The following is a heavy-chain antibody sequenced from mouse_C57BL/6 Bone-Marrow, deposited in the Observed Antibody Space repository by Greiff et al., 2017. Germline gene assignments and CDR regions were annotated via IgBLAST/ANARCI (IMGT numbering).Heavy chain of an antibody. J-gene: IGHJ2*01. D-gene: IGHD1-1*01. Sequence: LVEPGASVKISCKASGYTFTDYYMNWVKQSHGKSLEWIGEINPNNGGTSYNQKLKGKATLTVDKSSSTAYMELRSLTSEDSAVYYCARDYYGSSWYFDYWGQGTILTVSS. CDR3: ARDYYGSSWYFDY. V-gene: IGHV1-26*01. CDR1: GYTFTDYY. CDR2: INPNNGGT.